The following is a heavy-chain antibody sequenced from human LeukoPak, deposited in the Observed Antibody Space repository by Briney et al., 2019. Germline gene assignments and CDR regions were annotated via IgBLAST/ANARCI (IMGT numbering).Heavy chain of an antibody. Sequence: AETLSLTCTVSGGSISSYYWSWIRQPPGKGLEWIGYTYYSGSTNYNPSLKSRVTISVDTSKNQFSLKLSSVTAADTAVYYCARGGATLRWLQLPYYFDYWGQGTLVTVSS. D-gene: IGHD5-24*01. CDR3: ARGGATLRWLQLPYYFDY. CDR1: GGSISSYY. V-gene: IGHV4-59*08. CDR2: TYYSGST. J-gene: IGHJ4*02.